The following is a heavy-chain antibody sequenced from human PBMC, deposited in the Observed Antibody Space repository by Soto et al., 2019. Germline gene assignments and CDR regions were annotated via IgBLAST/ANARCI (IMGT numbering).Heavy chain of an antibody. J-gene: IGHJ5*02. CDR1: GGSFSGYY. CDR2: INHSGST. Sequence: SETLSLTCAVYGGSFSGYYWSWIRQPPGKGLEWIGEINHSGSTNYNPSLKSRVTISVDTYKNQFSLKLSSVTAADTAVYYCARGGIAAAGTGHWFDPWGQGTLVTVSS. D-gene: IGHD6-13*01. V-gene: IGHV4-34*01. CDR3: ARGGIAAAGTGHWFDP.